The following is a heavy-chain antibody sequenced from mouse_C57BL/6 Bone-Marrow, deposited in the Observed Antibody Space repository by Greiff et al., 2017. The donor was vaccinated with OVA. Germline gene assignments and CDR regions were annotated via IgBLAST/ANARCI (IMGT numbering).Heavy chain of an antibody. D-gene: IGHD2-2*01. CDR1: GFSLTSYA. V-gene: IGHV2-9-1*01. J-gene: IGHJ2*01. CDR3: ARNSGYGREFFDY. Sequence: VKLVESGPGLVAPSQSLSITCTVSGFSLTSYAISWVRQPPGKGLEWLGVIWTGGGTNYNSALKSRLSISKDNSKSQVFLKMNSLQTDDTARYYCARNSGYGREFFDYWGQGTTLTVSS. CDR2: IWTGGGT.